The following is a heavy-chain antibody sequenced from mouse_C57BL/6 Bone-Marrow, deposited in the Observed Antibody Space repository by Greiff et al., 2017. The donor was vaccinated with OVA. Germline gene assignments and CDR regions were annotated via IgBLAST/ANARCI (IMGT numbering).Heavy chain of an antibody. CDR3: TTGSLRYFDY. CDR2: IDPENGDT. J-gene: IGHJ2*01. D-gene: IGHD1-1*01. V-gene: IGHV14-4*01. Sequence: VQLKESGAELVRPGASVKLSCTASGFHIKDDYMHWVKQRPEQGLEWIGWIDPENGDTEYASKFQGKATITADTSSNTAYLQLSSLTSEDTAVYYCTTGSLRYFDYWGQGTTLTVSS. CDR1: GFHIKDDY.